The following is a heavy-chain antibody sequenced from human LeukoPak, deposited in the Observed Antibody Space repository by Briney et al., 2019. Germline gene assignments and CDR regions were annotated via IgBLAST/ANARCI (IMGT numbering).Heavy chain of an antibody. CDR3: ARRGQTYYDFWSGYPSRKNAFDI. D-gene: IGHD3-3*01. CDR1: GGSISSSSYY. V-gene: IGHV4-39*01. Sequence: PSETPSLTCTVSGGSISSSSYYWGWIRQPPGKGLEWIGSIYYSGSTYYNPSLKSRVTISVDTSKNQFSLKLSSVTAADTAVYYCARRGQTYYDFWSGYPSRKNAFDIWGQGTMVTVSS. J-gene: IGHJ3*02. CDR2: IYYSGST.